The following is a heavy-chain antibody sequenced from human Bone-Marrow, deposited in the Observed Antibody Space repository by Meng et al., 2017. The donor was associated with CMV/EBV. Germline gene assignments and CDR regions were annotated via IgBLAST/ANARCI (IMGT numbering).Heavy chain of an antibody. CDR1: GFTFSSYA. J-gene: IGHJ5*02. CDR2: ISGSGGST. Sequence: GESLKISCAASGFTFSSYAMSWVRQAPGKGLEWVSAISGSGGSTYYADSVKGRFTISRDNSKNTLYLQMNSLRAEDTAVYYCAKEKKTRPRHNWFDPWGQGTLVTVSS. CDR3: AKEKKTRPRHNWFDP. V-gene: IGHV3-23*01.